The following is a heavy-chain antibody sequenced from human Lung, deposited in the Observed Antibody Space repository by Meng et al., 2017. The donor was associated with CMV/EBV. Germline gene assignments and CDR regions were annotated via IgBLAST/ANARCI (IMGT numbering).Heavy chain of an antibody. Sequence: SXXVSXKASGDSFDKYVISWVRQAPGQGPEWMGGIIPSLGITDFAQKFQGRVTITADRSTSTVDMELSSLRSEDTAVYYCGNILGNCNRANCFDDAFENWXQGTMVTVSS. CDR3: GNILGNCNRANCFDDAFEN. CDR2: IIPSLGIT. J-gene: IGHJ3*02. CDR1: GDSFDKYV. D-gene: IGHD2/OR15-2a*01. V-gene: IGHV1-69*10.